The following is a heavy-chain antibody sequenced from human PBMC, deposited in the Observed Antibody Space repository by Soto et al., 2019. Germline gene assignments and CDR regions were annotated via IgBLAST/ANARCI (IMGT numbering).Heavy chain of an antibody. CDR2: ISYDGSNK. CDR1: GFTFSSYG. Sequence: QTGGSLRLSCAASGFTFSSYGMHWVRQAPGKGLEWVAVISYDGSNKYYADSVKGRFTISRDKSKNTLYLQMNSLRAEDTAFYYCAKDGHIGITGRFDYWGQGTLVTVSS. V-gene: IGHV3-30*18. J-gene: IGHJ4*02. D-gene: IGHD1-20*01. CDR3: AKDGHIGITGRFDY.